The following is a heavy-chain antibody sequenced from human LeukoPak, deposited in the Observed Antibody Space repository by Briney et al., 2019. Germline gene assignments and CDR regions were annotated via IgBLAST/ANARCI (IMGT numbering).Heavy chain of an antibody. V-gene: IGHV1-69*01. CDR1: GGTFSSYA. Sequence: ASVKVSCKASGGTFSSYAISWVRQAPGQGLEWMGGIIPIFGTANYAQKFQGRVTITADESTSTAYMELSSLRSEDMAVYYCARGVEMATIHYFDYWGQGTLVTVSS. D-gene: IGHD5-24*01. CDR2: IIPIFGTA. J-gene: IGHJ4*02. CDR3: ARGVEMATIHYFDY.